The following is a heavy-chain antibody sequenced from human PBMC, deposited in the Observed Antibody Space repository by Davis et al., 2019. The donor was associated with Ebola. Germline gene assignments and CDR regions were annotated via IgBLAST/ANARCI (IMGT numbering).Heavy chain of an antibody. CDR3: ARGFDYNDRSGYYGMDV. Sequence: GGSLRLSCAASGFTFSDCYISWIRQAPGKGLEWVSYIDNSGYTEYAESVKGRFTSSRDNAQNSVYLQMNRLRAEDTAVYYCARGFDYNDRSGYYGMDVWGQGTTVTVSS. CDR2: IDNSGYT. J-gene: IGHJ6*02. D-gene: IGHD3-22*01. V-gene: IGHV3-11*06. CDR1: GFTFSDCY.